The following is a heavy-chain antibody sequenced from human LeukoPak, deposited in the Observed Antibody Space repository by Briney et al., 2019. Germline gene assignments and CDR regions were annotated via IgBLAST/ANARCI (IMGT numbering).Heavy chain of an antibody. CDR1: GYTFTSYG. CDR2: ISAYNGNT. D-gene: IGHD6-19*01. V-gene: IGHV1-18*01. Sequence: ASVKVSCKASGYTFTSYGFTWVRQAPGQGLEWMGWISAYNGNTNYAQKLQGRVTMTTDTATSTAYMELRSLRSDDTAVDYCARSDSSGRYGGYYYYYMDVWGKGTTVTVSS. CDR3: ARSDSSGRYGGYYYYYMDV. J-gene: IGHJ6*03.